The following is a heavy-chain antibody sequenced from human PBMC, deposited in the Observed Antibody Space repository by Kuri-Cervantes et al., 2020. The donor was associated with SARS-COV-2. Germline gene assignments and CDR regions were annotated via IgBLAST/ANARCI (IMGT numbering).Heavy chain of an antibody. Sequence: GGSLRLSCAASGFTFSSYGMHWVRQAPGKGLEWVAFIRYDGSNKYYADSVKGRFTISRDNSKNTLYPQMNSLRADDTAVYYCAKDLPQVFGVVQIYYYYYYMDVWGKGTTVTVSS. J-gene: IGHJ6*03. V-gene: IGHV3-30*02. CDR1: GFTFSSYG. CDR3: AKDLPQVFGVVQIYYYYYYMDV. CDR2: IRYDGSNK. D-gene: IGHD3-3*01.